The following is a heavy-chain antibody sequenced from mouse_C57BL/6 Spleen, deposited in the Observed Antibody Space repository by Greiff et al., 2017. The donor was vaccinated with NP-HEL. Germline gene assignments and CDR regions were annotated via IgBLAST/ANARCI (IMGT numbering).Heavy chain of an antibody. V-gene: IGHV14-1*01. CDR2: IDPEDGDT. J-gene: IGHJ3*01. CDR3: TTPDYYGSSPVAY. D-gene: IGHD1-1*01. Sequence: VQLQQSGAELVRPGASVKLSCTASGFNIKDYYMHWVKQRPEQGLEWIGRIDPEDGDTEYAPKFQGKATMTADTSSNTAYLQLSSLTSEDTAVYYCTTPDYYGSSPVAYWGQGTLVTVSA. CDR1: GFNIKDYY.